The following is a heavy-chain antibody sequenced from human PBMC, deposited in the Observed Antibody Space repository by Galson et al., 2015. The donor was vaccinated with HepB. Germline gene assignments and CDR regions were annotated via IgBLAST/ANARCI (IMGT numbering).Heavy chain of an antibody. D-gene: IGHD1-26*01. CDR2: IYTSGST. Sequence: QVQLQESGPGLVKPSETLSLTCTVSGGSTSSYYWSWIRQPAGKGLEWIGRIYTSGSTNYNPSLKSRVTMSVDTSKNQFSLKLSSVTAADTAVYYCARDRRFRIRGATPPYYYYYYMDVWGKGTTVTVSS. J-gene: IGHJ6*03. CDR1: GGSTSSYY. V-gene: IGHV4-4*07. CDR3: ARDRRFRIRGATPPYYYYYYMDV.